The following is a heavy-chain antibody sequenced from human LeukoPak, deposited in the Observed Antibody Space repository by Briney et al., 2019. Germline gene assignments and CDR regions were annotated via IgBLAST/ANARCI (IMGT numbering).Heavy chain of an antibody. CDR1: GGSISSGGYS. Sequence: SETLSLTCTVSGGSISSGGYSWSWIRQPPGKGLESIGYIYHSESTYYNPSLKSRVTISVDRSKNQFSLKLSSVTAADTAVYYCARAWGEDYFDYWGQGTLVTVSS. CDR3: ARAWGEDYFDY. J-gene: IGHJ4*02. CDR2: IYHSEST. D-gene: IGHD3-16*01. V-gene: IGHV4-30-2*01.